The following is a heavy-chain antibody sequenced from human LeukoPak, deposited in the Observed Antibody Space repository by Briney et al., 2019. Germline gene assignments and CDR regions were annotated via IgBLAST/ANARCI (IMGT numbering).Heavy chain of an antibody. CDR1: GFTFGTYT. V-gene: IGHV3-23*01. CDR2: ISGSGGST. J-gene: IGHJ4*02. D-gene: IGHD1-26*01. Sequence: GGSLRLSCAASGFTFGTYTLSWVRQAPGKGLEWVSAISGSGGSTYYADSVKGRFTISRDNSKNTLYLQMNSLRAEDTAVYYCAKGTRSVGSEYYFDYWGQGTLVTVSS. CDR3: AKGTRSVGSEYYFDY.